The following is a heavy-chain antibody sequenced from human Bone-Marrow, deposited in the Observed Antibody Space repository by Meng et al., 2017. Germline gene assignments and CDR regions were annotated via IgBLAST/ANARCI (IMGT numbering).Heavy chain of an antibody. CDR3: ARARCSGGSCYSTSRYYYYGMDV. CDR2: IKQDGSEK. Sequence: GGSLRLSCAASGFTFSSYWMSWVRQAPGKGLEWVANIKQDGSEKYYVDSVKGRFTISRDNAKNSLYLQMNSLRAEDTAVYYCARARCSGGSCYSTSRYYYYGMDVWGQGTTVTVSS. D-gene: IGHD2-15*01. CDR1: GFTFSSYW. V-gene: IGHV3-7*01. J-gene: IGHJ6*02.